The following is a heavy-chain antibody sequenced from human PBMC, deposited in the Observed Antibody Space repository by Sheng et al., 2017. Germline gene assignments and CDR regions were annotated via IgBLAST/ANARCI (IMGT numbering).Heavy chain of an antibody. J-gene: IGHJ4*01. D-gene: IGHD1-26*01. CDR2: SIIVGAP. Sequence: QVQLQESGPGLVKPPETLSLTCVVSGYSISGGYYWGWIRAAPREGAGVGLGVSIIVGAPTTPRPSRRRVSISVDTSKNQFSLNLGSVTAADTAVYYCARAVGTTTGLFDYWGQGSLVTVS. V-gene: IGHV4-38-2*01. CDR1: GYSISGGYY. CDR3: ARAVGTTTGLFDY.